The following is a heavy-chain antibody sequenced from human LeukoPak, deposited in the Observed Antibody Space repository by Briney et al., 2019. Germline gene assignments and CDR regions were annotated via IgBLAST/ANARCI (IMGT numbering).Heavy chain of an antibody. CDR1: GLTYSTYG. V-gene: IGHV3-30*02. J-gene: IGHJ6*03. CDR2: IRFDGGDD. Sequence: GGSLRLLCAASGLTYSTYGMQGVPQARDRARVCGAFIRFDGGDDNYAESVKGRITISRDNSKNTVYLQMNSLRVEDTAVYYCAKEGTAQTYYHYCYMDVWGKGTTVSVSS. D-gene: IGHD3-10*01. CDR3: AKEGTAQTYYHYCYMDV.